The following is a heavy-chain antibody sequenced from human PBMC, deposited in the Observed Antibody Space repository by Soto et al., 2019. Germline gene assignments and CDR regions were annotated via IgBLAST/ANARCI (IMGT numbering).Heavy chain of an antibody. V-gene: IGHV2-70*12. Sequence: SGPTLVNPTQTLTLTCTFSGFSLSTTGTCVTWIRQPPGKALEWLALIDWDNNKYYSTSLKTRLTISEDTSKNQVVLTMTNMDPVDTATYYCAHIEMYYYGSGTIPRDNWFDPWGQGTLVTVSS. CDR1: GFSLSTTGTC. J-gene: IGHJ5*02. CDR3: AHIEMYYYGSGTIPRDNWFDP. D-gene: IGHD3-10*01. CDR2: IDWDNNK.